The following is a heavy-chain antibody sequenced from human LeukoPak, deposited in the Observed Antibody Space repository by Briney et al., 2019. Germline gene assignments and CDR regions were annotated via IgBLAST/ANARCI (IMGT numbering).Heavy chain of an antibody. CDR3: ARVGSYYDSSGSYFAFAI. V-gene: IGHV4-59*01. J-gene: IGHJ3*02. CDR2: IYYSGST. CDR1: GGSIRSYY. D-gene: IGHD3-22*01. Sequence: SETLSLTCTVSGGSIRSYYGSGIRQPPGKGLEWIGYIYYSGSTNYNPSLKSRVTISVDTSKNQFSLKLSSVTAADTAVYYCARVGSYYDSSGSYFAFAIWGQGTMVTVSS.